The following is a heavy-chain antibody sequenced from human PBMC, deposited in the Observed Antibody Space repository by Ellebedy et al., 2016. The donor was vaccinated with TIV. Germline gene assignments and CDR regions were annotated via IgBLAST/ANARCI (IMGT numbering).Heavy chain of an antibody. CDR2: IYFSGIP. CDR1: GGSISSYY. D-gene: IGHD3-10*01. CDR3: ARHYASGTYPLDH. Sequence: MPSETLSLTCTVSGGSISSYYWSWIRQPPGKGLEWIGNIYFSGIPNYNPSLESRVTISVDTSKTQFSLNLSSVTAADTAVYYCARHYASGTYPLDHWGQGTLVTVSS. V-gene: IGHV4-59*08. J-gene: IGHJ4*02.